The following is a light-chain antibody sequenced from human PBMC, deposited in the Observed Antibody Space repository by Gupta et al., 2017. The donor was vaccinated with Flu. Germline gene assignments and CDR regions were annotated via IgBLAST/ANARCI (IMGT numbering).Light chain of an antibody. J-gene: IGLJ1*01. Sequence: SYELTQPPSLSVSPGQTARITCSGDALPKQYAHWYQQKPGQAPVVVIYKDIERPSGIPERFAGYSSGTTLTLTISGVEADDEADYYCQSADSSGSYVFGTGTKVTVL. V-gene: IGLV3-25*02. CDR1: ALPKQY. CDR2: KDI. CDR3: QSADSSGSYV.